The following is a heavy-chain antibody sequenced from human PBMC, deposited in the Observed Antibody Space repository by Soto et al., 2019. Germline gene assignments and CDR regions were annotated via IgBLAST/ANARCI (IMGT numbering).Heavy chain of an antibody. V-gene: IGHV1-2*02. J-gene: IGHJ4*02. CDR3: ARGETYYDYFWGSYRNGASDD. Sequence: AAVKGSCKASGYTFTGYYMHWVRQAPGQGLEWMGWINPNSGGTNYAQKFQGRVTMTRDTSISTAYMELSRLRSDDTAVYYCARGETYYDYFWGSYRNGASDDWGQGTLVTVAS. CDR1: GYTFTGYY. CDR2: INPNSGGT. D-gene: IGHD3-16*02.